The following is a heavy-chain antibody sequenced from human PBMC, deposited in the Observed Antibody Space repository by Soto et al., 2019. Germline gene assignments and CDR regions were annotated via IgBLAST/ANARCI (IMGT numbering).Heavy chain of an antibody. CDR1: GGSVGRGIYY. D-gene: IGHD5-12*01. J-gene: IGHJ4*02. Sequence: LFLTCTVSGGSVGRGIYYWSWISQPPEKRLEWIGYVYFSGSTDYNPSIKSRETISVEPSRNQFSLKLGSVNAADPAEPLCSSVINGYDNQANYCGRVTLITVSS. V-gene: IGHV4-61*01. CDR2: VYFSGST. CDR3: SSVINGYDNQANY.